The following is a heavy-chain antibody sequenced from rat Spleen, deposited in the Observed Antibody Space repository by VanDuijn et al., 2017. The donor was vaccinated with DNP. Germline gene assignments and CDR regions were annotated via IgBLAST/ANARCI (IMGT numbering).Heavy chain of an antibody. CDR1: GFTFSNYG. D-gene: IGHD1-11*01. CDR2: ISYDGSST. V-gene: IGHV5-29*01. CDR3: AKGPNYGGWSDYFDY. J-gene: IGHJ2*01. Sequence: EVQLVESGGGLVQPGRSLKLSCAASGFTFSNYGMAWVRQAPTKGLEWVATISYDGSSTYYRDSVKGRFTISRDNAKSTLYLQMDSQRSEDTATYYCAKGPNYGGWSDYFDYWGQGVMVTVSS.